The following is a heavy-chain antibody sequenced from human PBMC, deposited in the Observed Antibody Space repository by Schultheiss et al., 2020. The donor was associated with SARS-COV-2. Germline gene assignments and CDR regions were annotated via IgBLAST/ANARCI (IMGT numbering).Heavy chain of an antibody. J-gene: IGHJ6*02. CDR2: IWYDGSNK. V-gene: IGHV3-30*02. CDR1: GFIINDFG. Sequence: GGSLRLSCAVSGFIINDFGMHWVRQAPGKGLEWVAVIWYDGSNKYYADSVKGRFTISRDNSKNTLYLQMNSLRTEDTAVYYCAKDLVAARVRQESGLDVWGQGTTVTVSS. CDR3: AKDLVAARVRQESGLDV. D-gene: IGHD2-15*01.